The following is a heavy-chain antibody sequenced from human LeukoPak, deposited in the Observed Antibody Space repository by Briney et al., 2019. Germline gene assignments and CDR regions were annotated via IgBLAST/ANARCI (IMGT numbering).Heavy chain of an antibody. D-gene: IGHD2-2*01. CDR2: INWDGAST. V-gene: IGHV3-20*04. CDR3: GRVHCSTNSCYDYYDYYMDV. CDR1: GFRFDDHS. Sequence: GGSLRLSCAASGFRFDDHSMNWVRHVPGKGLEWVAGINWDGASTGYGGSMKGRFTISRDNGKNSLYLQMNSLRVEDTAVYYCGRVHCSTNSCYDYYDYYMDVSGKGTTVTVSS. J-gene: IGHJ6*03.